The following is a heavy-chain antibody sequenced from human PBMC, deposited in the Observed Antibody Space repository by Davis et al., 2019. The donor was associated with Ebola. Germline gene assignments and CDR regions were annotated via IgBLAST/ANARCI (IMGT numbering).Heavy chain of an antibody. D-gene: IGHD6-25*01. CDR3: ARRRQQVGAFDI. V-gene: IGHV3-13*05. J-gene: IGHJ3*02. CDR1: GFTFSSYD. Sequence: GGSLRLSCAASGFTFSSYDMHWVRQPIGKGLEWVSAIGNAGDPFYIASVKGRFTISRENGKNSVYLQMNSLRVEDTAVYYCARRRQQVGAFDIWGRGTMVTVSS. CDR2: IGNAGDP.